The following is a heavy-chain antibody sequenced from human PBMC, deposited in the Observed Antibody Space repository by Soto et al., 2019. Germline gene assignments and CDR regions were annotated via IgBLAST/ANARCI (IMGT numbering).Heavy chain of an antibody. J-gene: IGHJ4*02. Sequence: PGGSLRLSCAASGFTFDDYAMHWVRQAPGKGLEWVSGISWNSGSIGYADSVKGRFTISRDNAKNSLYLQMNSLRAEDTALYYCAKDITGPRDYWGQGTLVTVSS. V-gene: IGHV3-9*01. CDR1: GFTFDDYA. D-gene: IGHD3-10*01. CDR2: ISWNSGSI. CDR3: AKDITGPRDY.